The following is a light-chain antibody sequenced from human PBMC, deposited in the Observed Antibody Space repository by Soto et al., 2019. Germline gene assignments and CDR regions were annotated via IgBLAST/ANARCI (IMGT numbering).Light chain of an antibody. CDR1: SSNIGAGYD. J-gene: IGLJ3*02. CDR3: QSYDSSLSSWRV. CDR2: GNT. Sequence: QSVLTQPPSVSGAPGQRVTISCTGSSSNIGAGYDVHWYQQVPGTAPKLLIYGNTNRPSGVPDRFSGSKSGTSASLAITGLQAEDEADYYCQSYDSSLSSWRVFGGGTKLTVL. V-gene: IGLV1-40*01.